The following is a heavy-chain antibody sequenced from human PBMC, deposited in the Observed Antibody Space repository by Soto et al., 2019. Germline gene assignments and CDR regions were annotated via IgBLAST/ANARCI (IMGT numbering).Heavy chain of an antibody. CDR1: GFTFSSYD. CDR2: IGTAGDP. Sequence: EVQLVESGGGLVQPGGSLRLSCAASGFTFSSYDMHWVRQATGKGLEWVSAIGTAGDPYYPGSVKGRFTISRENAKNSLYLQMNSLRAGDTAVYYCARNSGYGKGGGYYYGMDVWGQGTTVTVSS. D-gene: IGHD5-12*01. CDR3: ARNSGYGKGGGYYYGMDV. J-gene: IGHJ6*02. V-gene: IGHV3-13*05.